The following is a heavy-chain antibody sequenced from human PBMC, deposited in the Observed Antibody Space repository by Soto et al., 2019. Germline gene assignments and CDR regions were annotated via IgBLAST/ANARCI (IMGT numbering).Heavy chain of an antibody. CDR2: INAGNGNT. J-gene: IGHJ3*02. D-gene: IGHD3-22*01. Sequence: ASLKVSCKASGYTFTSYAMHWVRQAPGQRLEWMGWINAGNGNTKYSQKFQGRVTITRDTSASTAYMELSSLRSEDTAVYYCARSLRMLSSGYYRWCAFDIWGQGTMVTVSS. CDR3: ARSLRMLSSGYYRWCAFDI. CDR1: GYTFTSYA. V-gene: IGHV1-3*01.